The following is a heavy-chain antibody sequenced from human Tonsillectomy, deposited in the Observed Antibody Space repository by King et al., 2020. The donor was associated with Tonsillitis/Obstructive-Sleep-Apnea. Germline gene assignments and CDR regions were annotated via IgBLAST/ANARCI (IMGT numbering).Heavy chain of an antibody. CDR2: INPSGGST. V-gene: IGHV1-46*01. D-gene: IGHD6-6*01. CDR3: AGALAALDAFDI. CDR1: GYTFTSYY. J-gene: IGHJ3*02. Sequence: HVQLVQSGAEVKKPGASVKVSCKASGYTFTSYYMHWVRQAPGQGLEWMGIINPSGGSTSYAQKFQGRVTMTRDTSTSTVYMELSSLRSEDTAVYYCAGALAALDAFDIWGQGTMVTVSS.